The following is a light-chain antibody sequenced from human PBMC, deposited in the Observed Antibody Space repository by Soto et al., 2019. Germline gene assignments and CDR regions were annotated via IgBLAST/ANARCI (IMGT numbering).Light chain of an antibody. CDR3: QQYNNWPRT. CDR1: QSVSSN. V-gene: IGKV3-15*01. CDR2: GVS. J-gene: IGKJ2*01. Sequence: EIVMTQSPATLSVSPGERATLSCRASQSVSSNLAWYQQKPGQAPRLLIYGVSTRATGIPARFSGSGSGTEFTLTISSLQSEDFAVYHCQQYNNWPRTFGQGTKLEIK.